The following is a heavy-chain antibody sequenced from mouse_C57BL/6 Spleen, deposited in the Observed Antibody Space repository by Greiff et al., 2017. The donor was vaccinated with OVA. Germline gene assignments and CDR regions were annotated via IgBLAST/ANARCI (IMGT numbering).Heavy chain of an antibody. CDR2: IYPRSGNT. CDR1: GYTFTSYG. CDR3: ARNDDYDVKGDAMDY. D-gene: IGHD2-4*01. V-gene: IGHV1-81*01. J-gene: IGHJ4*01. Sequence: QVQLQQSGAELARPGASVKLSCKASGYTFTSYGISWVKQRTGQGLEWIGEIYPRSGNTYYNEKFKGKATLTADKSSSTAYMELRSLTSEDSAVYFWARNDDYDVKGDAMDYWGQGTSVTVSS.